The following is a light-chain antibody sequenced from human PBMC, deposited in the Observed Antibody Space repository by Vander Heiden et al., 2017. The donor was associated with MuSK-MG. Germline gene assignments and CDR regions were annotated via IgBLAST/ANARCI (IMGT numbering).Light chain of an antibody. CDR1: QSISSW. CDR3: RQENTYCRT. Sequence: DSQMTESASTLSASVGDRVTITCRASQSISSWLAWYQQEPGKAPKLLIYKVSSLERGVPSRSTASGPAIEFTLTISSLQLNNFATYSSRQENTYCRTFGQGTKVEIK. CDR2: KVS. J-gene: IGKJ1*01. V-gene: IGKV1-5*03.